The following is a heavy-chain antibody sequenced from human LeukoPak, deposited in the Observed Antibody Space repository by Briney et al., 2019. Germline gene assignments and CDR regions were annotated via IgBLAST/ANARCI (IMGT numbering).Heavy chain of an antibody. CDR2: INWNGGST. CDR3: ARGRDYYDSSHFDY. J-gene: IGHJ4*02. V-gene: IGHV3-20*04. Sequence: GGSLRLSCAASEFTFDDYGMSWVRQAPGKGLEWVSGINWNGGSTGYADSVKGRFTISRDNAKNSLYLQMNSLRAEDTALYYCARGRDYYDSSHFDYWGQGTLVTVSS. D-gene: IGHD3-22*01. CDR1: EFTFDDYG.